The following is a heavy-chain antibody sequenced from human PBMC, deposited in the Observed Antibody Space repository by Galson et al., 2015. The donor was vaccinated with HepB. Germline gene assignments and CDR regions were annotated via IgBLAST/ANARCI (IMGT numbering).Heavy chain of an antibody. Sequence: SLRLSCAASGFTFSSYEMNWVRQAPGKGLEWVSYISSSGSTIYYADSVKGRFTISRDNAKNSLYLQMNSLRAEDTAVYYCARAPGIAVGKTYYYDSSGYTRHPPGGVPRPDWYFDLWGRGTLVTVSS. D-gene: IGHD3-22*01. J-gene: IGHJ2*01. CDR1: GFTFSSYE. V-gene: IGHV3-48*03. CDR3: ARAPGIAVGKTYYYDSSGYTRHPPGGVPRPDWYFDL. CDR2: ISSSGSTI.